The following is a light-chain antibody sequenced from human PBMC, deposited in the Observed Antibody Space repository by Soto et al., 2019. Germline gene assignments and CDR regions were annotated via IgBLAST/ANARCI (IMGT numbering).Light chain of an antibody. V-gene: IGLV2-14*01. J-gene: IGLJ1*01. CDR2: EVT. Sequence: QSALTQPASVSGSPGQSITISCTGTSGDIGSYTYVSWYQQYPGKAPKLLISEVTNRPSGVSNRFSGSKSGNTASLTISGLQAEDEAHYYCSSYAALYVFGTGTKLTVL. CDR3: SSYAALYV. CDR1: SGDIGSYTY.